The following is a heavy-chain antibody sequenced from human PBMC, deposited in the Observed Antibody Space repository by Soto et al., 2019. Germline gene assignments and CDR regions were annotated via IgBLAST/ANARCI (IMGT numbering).Heavy chain of an antibody. J-gene: IGHJ4*02. Sequence: EVQLVESGGGLVKPGGSLTLSCAASGFAFRSYNMHWVRQAPGKGLEWVASISSGSSNIYYADSVKGRFTISRDNAKNSLFLQMDSLRAEDSAVYYCASATVVAATFDFWGQGTLVTVSS. CDR2: ISSGSSNI. CDR1: GFAFRSYN. V-gene: IGHV3-21*01. D-gene: IGHD2-15*01. CDR3: ASATVVAATFDF.